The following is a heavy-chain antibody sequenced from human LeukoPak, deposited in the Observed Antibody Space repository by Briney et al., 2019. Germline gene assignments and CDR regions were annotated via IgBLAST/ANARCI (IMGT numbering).Heavy chain of an antibody. CDR1: GFTFSRSA. Sequence: TGGSLRLSCAASGFTFSRSAMTWVRQTPGKGLDWVSSISSSGNTYYADSVKGRFTISRDNSKNMLYPQMNSLRAEDTAVYYCVKGRISEDGLDFWGQGTLVTVSS. V-gene: IGHV3-23*01. D-gene: IGHD6-13*01. CDR3: VKGRISEDGLDF. J-gene: IGHJ4*02. CDR2: ISSSGNT.